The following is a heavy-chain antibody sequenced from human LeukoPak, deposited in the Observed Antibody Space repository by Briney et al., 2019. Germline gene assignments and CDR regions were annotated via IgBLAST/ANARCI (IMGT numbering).Heavy chain of an antibody. D-gene: IGHD4-17*01. J-gene: IGHJ4*02. Sequence: SQTLSLTCTVSGGSISSGSYYWSWIRQPAGKGLEWIGRIYTSGTTHYNTSLKSRVTMSVDTSKNQFSLKLSSVTAADTAVYYCARLSTVTTSFDYWGQGTLVTVSS. CDR3: ARLSTVTTSFDY. CDR1: GGSISSGSYY. CDR2: IYTSGTT. V-gene: IGHV4-61*02.